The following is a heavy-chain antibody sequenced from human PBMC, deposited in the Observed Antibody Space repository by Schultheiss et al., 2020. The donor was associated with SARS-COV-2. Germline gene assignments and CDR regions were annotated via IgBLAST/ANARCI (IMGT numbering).Heavy chain of an antibody. Sequence: ASVKVSCKASGYTFTSYGISWVRQATGQGLEWMGWMNPNSGNTDSAQKLQDRVTMTTDTSTNTAYMEVRSLRSDDTAVYYCARVAMGPYYYSYNMDVWGQGTTVTVSS. D-gene: IGHD5-18*01. V-gene: IGHV1-18*01. CDR1: GYTFTSYG. J-gene: IGHJ6*02. CDR3: ARVAMGPYYYSYNMDV. CDR2: MNPNSGNT.